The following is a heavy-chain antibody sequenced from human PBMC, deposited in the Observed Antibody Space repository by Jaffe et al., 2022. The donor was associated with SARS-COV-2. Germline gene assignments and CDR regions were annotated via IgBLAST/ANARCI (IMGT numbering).Heavy chain of an antibody. CDR2: IIPIFGTA. V-gene: IGHV1-69*01. Sequence: QVQLVQSGAEVKKPGSSVKVSCKASGGTFSSYAISWVRQAPGQGLEWMGGIIPIFGTANYAQKFQGRVTITADESTSTAYMELSSLRSEDTAVYYCARGKGYRYDFWSGYLYGMDVWGQGTTVTVSS. CDR1: GGTFSSYA. J-gene: IGHJ6*02. CDR3: ARGKGYRYDFWSGYLYGMDV. D-gene: IGHD3-3*01.